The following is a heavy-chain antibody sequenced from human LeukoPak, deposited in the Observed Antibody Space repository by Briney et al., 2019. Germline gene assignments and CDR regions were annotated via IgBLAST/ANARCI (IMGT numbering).Heavy chain of an antibody. Sequence: ASVTVSCKASGYTFTSYYMHWVRQAPGQGLECMGIINPSGGSTSYAQKFQGRVTMTRDTSTSTVYMELSSLRSEDTAVYYCARDSRRYYYASRGYNDYWGQGTLVTVSS. D-gene: IGHD3-22*01. CDR3: ARDSRRYYYASRGYNDY. J-gene: IGHJ4*02. CDR2: INPSGGST. V-gene: IGHV1-46*01. CDR1: GYTFTSYY.